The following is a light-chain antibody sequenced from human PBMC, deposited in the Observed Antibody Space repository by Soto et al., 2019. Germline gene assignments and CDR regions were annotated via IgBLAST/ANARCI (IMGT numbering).Light chain of an antibody. V-gene: IGKV3-15*01. J-gene: IGKJ5*01. Sequence: EIVLTHSPCTLSLSPGERATLSCRASQSVTAGYFAWYQQKPGQAPRLLIYAASTRTTGIPARFSGSGSGTEFTLTITSLQSEDHAVYYCQQYHNWPPITFGQGTRLEIK. CDR3: QQYHNWPPIT. CDR1: QSVTAGY. CDR2: AAS.